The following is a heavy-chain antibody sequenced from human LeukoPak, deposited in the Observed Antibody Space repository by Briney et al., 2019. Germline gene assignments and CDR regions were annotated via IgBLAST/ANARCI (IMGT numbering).Heavy chain of an antibody. Sequence: KPSETLSPTCTVSGYSISSGYYWGWVRQAPGKGLEWVGRIKSRTDGGTTDYAAPVKGRFTISRDDSKNTLYLQMNGLKSEDTAVYYCTTEPSPIRYFDWLLVYWGQGTLVTVSS. D-gene: IGHD3-9*01. CDR2: IKSRTDGGTT. CDR3: TTEPSPIRYFDWLLVY. CDR1: GYSISSGYY. V-gene: IGHV3-15*01. J-gene: IGHJ4*02.